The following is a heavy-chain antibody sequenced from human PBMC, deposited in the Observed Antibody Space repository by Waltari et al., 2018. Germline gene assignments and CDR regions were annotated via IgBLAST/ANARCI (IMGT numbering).Heavy chain of an antibody. CDR1: GGTFSSYA. Sequence: QVQLVQSGAEVKKPGSSVKVSCKASGGTFSSYAISWVRRAPGQGLEWMGGIIPILGIANYAQKFQGRVTITADESTSTAYMELSSLRSEDTAVYYCARDGGVTTVTTNYYMDVWGKGTTVTVSS. V-gene: IGHV1-69*04. CDR2: IIPILGIA. D-gene: IGHD4-17*01. J-gene: IGHJ6*03. CDR3: ARDGGVTTVTTNYYMDV.